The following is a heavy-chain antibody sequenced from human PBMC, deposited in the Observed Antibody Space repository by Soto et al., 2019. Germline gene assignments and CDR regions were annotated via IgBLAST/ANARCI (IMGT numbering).Heavy chain of an antibody. CDR2: ISYDGSNK. V-gene: IGHV3-30-3*01. CDR3: ARDTEGAGDY. J-gene: IGHJ4*02. Sequence: QVQLVESGGGVVQPGRSLRLSCAASGFTFSSYAMHWVRQAPGKGLEWVAVISYDGSNKYYADSVKGRFTISRDNSKNTLYLQMNSLRAGDTAVYYCARDTEGAGDYWGQGTLVTVSS. CDR1: GFTFSSYA. D-gene: IGHD2-8*02.